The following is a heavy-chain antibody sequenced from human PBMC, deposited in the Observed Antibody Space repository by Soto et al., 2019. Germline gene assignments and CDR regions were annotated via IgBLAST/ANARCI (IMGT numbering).Heavy chain of an antibody. J-gene: IGHJ4*02. CDR2: IRSKANSYAT. V-gene: IGHV3-73*02. Sequence: EVQLVESGGGLVQPGGSLKLSCAASGFTFSGSAMHWVRQAAGKGLEWVGRIRSKANSYATAYGASVKGRFTISRXDXKXMAYLQMNSLKTEDTAVYYCIGYCRTTSCYASYFDYWGQGTVVTVSS. CDR1: GFTFSGSA. CDR3: IGYCRTTSCYASYFDY. D-gene: IGHD2-2*03.